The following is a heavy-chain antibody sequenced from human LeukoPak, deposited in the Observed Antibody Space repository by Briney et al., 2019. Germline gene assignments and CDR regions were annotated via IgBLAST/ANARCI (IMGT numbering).Heavy chain of an antibody. V-gene: IGHV4-31*03. CDR3: ARDAEYYYGSGSYSSGTDV. CDR2: IYYSGST. J-gene: IGHJ6*02. Sequence: PSETLSLTCTVSGGSIRSGGYYWSWIRQHPGKGLEWIGYIYYSGSTYYNPSLKSRVTISVDTSKNQFSLKLSSVTAADTAVYYCARDAEYYYGSGSYSSGTDVWGQGTTVTVSS. CDR1: GGSIRSGGYY. D-gene: IGHD3-10*01.